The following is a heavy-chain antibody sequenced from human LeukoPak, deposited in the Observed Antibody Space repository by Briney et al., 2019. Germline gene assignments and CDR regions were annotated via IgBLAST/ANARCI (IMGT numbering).Heavy chain of an antibody. CDR2: IYYSGST. D-gene: IGHD6-13*01. V-gene: IGHV4-39*01. Sequence: ASETLSLTCAVSGGAISSSSHYWGWIRQPPGKRLEWIGSIYYSGSTYYNPSLKSRVTISVDTSKNQFSLRLSSVTAADMAVYFCARLGYSVSWTDCWGQGTLVTVSS. J-gene: IGHJ4*02. CDR1: GGAISSSSHY. CDR3: ARLGYSVSWTDC.